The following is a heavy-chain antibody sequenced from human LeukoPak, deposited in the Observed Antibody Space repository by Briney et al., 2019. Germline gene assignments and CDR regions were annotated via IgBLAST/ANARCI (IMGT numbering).Heavy chain of an antibody. D-gene: IGHD3-10*01. CDR3: ARSPRRITMVRGVNDWFDP. CDR1: GGSISSSSYY. V-gene: IGHV4-39*07. J-gene: IGHJ5*02. CDR2: IYYSGST. Sequence: SETLSLTCTVSGGSISSSSYYWGWIRQPPGKGLEWIGSIYYSGSTYYNPPLKSRVTISVDTSKNQFSLKLSSVTAADTAVYYCARSPRRITMVRGVNDWFDPWGQGTLVTVSS.